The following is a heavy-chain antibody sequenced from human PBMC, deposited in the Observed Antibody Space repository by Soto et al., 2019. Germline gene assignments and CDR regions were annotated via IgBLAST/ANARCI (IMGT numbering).Heavy chain of an antibody. V-gene: IGHV4-30-4*01. CDR3: ASEIMPLTNDWYFDL. CDR1: GGSISGGVHS. CDR2: IFDSGST. D-gene: IGHD2-8*01. J-gene: IGHJ2*01. Sequence: QVQLQESGPGLVKPSETLSLTCTVSGGSISGGVHSWSWILQPPGKGLEWIGHIFDSGSTYYNPSLKSRLTISVDTSKNQFSLRLSSVTAADTAVYYCASEIMPLTNDWYFDLWGRGTLVTVSS.